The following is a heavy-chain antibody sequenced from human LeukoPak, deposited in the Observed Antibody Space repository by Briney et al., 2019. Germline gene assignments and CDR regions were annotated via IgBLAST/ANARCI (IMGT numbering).Heavy chain of an antibody. Sequence: PSETLSLTCTVSGGSISSSSYYWGWIRQPPGKGLEWIGSIYYSGSTYYNPSLKSRVTISVDTSKNQFSLKLSSVTAADTAVYYCARDAGEAPLLGYCSGGSCYDRPLDIWGQGTMVTVSS. CDR1: GGSISSSSYY. CDR3: ARDAGEAPLLGYCSGGSCYDRPLDI. CDR2: IYYSGST. J-gene: IGHJ3*02. D-gene: IGHD2-15*01. V-gene: IGHV4-39*07.